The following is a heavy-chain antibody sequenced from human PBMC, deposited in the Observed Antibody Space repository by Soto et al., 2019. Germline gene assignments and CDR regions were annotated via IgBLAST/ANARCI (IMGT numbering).Heavy chain of an antibody. V-gene: IGHV4-59*01. Sequence: QVQLQESGPGLVKPSETLSLTCTVSGGSISSYYWSWIRQPPGKGLEWIGYIYYSGSTNYNPSLKSRVTISVDTSKNQFSLKLSSVTAADTAVYYCARDTTVVTDNWFDPWGQGTLVTVSS. CDR1: GGSISSYY. J-gene: IGHJ5*02. CDR3: ARDTTVVTDNWFDP. CDR2: IYYSGST. D-gene: IGHD4-17*01.